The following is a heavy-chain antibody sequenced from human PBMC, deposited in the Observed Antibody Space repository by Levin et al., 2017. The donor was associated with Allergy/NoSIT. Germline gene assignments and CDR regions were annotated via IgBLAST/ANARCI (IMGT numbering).Heavy chain of an antibody. Sequence: GSLRLSCTVSGGSISSYYWSWIRQPPGKGLEWIGYIYYSGSTNYNPSLKSRVTISVDTSKNQFSLKLSSVTAADTAVYYCARGGYGSGTSPWGQGTLVTVSS. CDR1: GGSISSYY. J-gene: IGHJ5*02. CDR3: ARGGYGSGTSP. D-gene: IGHD3-10*01. CDR2: IYYSGST. V-gene: IGHV4-59*01.